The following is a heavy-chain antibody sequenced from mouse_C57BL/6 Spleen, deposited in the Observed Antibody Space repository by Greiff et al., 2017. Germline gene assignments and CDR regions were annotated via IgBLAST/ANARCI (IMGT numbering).Heavy chain of an antibody. D-gene: IGHD1-1*01. CDR2: IDPETGVT. V-gene: IGHV1-15*01. CDR1: GYTFTDYE. Sequence: QVQLKESGAELVRPGASVTLSCKASGYTFTDYEMHWVKQTPVHGLEWIGAIDPETGVTAYNQKFKGKAILTADKSSSTAYMELRSLTSEDSAVDYCTRRDYGSSYGGYYFDYWGQGTTLTVSS. CDR3: TRRDYGSSYGGYYFDY. J-gene: IGHJ2*01.